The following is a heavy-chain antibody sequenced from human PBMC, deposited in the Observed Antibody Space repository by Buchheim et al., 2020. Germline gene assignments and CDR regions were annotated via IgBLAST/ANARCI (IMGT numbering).Heavy chain of an antibody. CDR3: TRDLPRTSSTNDCCNDY. Sequence: EVQLVESGGDLVKPGGSLRLSCAASGFTFSDYSMNWVRQAPGKGLEWVASISTCSRYIYHADSVKGRITISRDNAKNPLFSQMNSLRAEDTAVYYCTRDLPRTSSTNDCCNDYWGQGTL. D-gene: IGHD2-2*01. CDR1: GFTFSDYS. V-gene: IGHV3-21*01. CDR2: ISTCSRYI. J-gene: IGHJ4*02.